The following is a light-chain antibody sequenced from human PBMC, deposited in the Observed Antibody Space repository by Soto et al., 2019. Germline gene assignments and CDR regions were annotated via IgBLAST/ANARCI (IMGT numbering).Light chain of an antibody. CDR3: AAWDDSLSGLV. J-gene: IGLJ3*02. V-gene: IGLV1-47*01. CDR1: SSNFGAGYD. CDR2: RNN. Sequence: QSVLTQPPSVSGAPGQRITISCTGSSSNFGAGYDVHWYQQLPGTAPKLLIYRNNQRPSGVPDRFSGSKSGTSASLAISGLRSEDEADYYCAAWDDSLSGLVFGGGTKLTVL.